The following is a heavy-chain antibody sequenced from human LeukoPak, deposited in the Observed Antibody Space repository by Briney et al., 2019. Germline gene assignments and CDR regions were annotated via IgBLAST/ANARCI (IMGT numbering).Heavy chain of an antibody. D-gene: IGHD1-26*01. CDR1: GFTFRNHG. V-gene: IGHV3-33*06. Sequence: PGGSLRLSCTASGFTFRNHGMHWVRQAPGKGLEWVAVIWYDGSKQFYADSVKGRFTISRDNSKNTLYLQVNSLRAEDTAVYYCAKGGKWDVTPFDYWGQGTLVTVSS. CDR2: IWYDGSKQ. J-gene: IGHJ4*02. CDR3: AKGGKWDVTPFDY.